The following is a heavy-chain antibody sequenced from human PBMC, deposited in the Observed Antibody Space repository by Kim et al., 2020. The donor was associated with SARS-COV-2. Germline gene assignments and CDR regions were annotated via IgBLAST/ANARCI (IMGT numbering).Heavy chain of an antibody. D-gene: IGHD6-19*01. CDR1: GYMFTSHY. V-gene: IGHV1-2*02. J-gene: IGHJ4*02. Sequence: ASVKVSCKPSGYMFTSHYIHWVRQAPGQGLEWMGWINPDTDKTHYAQRFQGRVTVTGDTSISTAYMELSSLKSDDTAVYYCARSNGWSHFDNWGQGVPVTVSS. CDR3: ARSNGWSHFDN. CDR2: INPDTDKT.